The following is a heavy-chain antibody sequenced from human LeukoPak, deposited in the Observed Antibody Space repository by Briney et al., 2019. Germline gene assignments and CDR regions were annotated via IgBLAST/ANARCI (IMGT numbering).Heavy chain of an antibody. CDR1: GGSISSYY. Sequence: SETLSLTCTVSGGSISSYYWSWIRQPPGKGLEWIGYIYYSGSTNYNPSLKSRVTISVDTSKNQFSLKLSSVTAADTAVYYCARIAARISYFDYWGQGTLVTVSS. CDR3: ARIAARISYFDY. CDR2: IYYSGST. V-gene: IGHV4-59*01. D-gene: IGHD6-6*01. J-gene: IGHJ4*02.